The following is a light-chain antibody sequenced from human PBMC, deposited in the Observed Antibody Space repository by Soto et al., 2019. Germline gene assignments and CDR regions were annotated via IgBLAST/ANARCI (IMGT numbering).Light chain of an antibody. CDR3: HQSSNWPPIT. CDR1: QSVHNF. CDR2: GAS. Sequence: EVVLTQSPATLSLSPGDRAALSCKASQSVHNFLAWYQQKPGQAPRRLIYGASNRAAGIPARFSGSVSATDFTLSINSLEPDDFAVYYCHQSSNWPPITFGQGKRLASK. V-gene: IGKV3-11*01. J-gene: IGKJ5*01.